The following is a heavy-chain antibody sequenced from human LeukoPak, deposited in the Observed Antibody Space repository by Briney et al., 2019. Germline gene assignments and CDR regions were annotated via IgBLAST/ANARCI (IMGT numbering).Heavy chain of an antibody. D-gene: IGHD3-22*01. CDR2: ISGSGGST. Sequence: GGSLRLSCAASGFTFSSYDMSWVRQAPGKGLEWVSAISGSGGSTYYADSVKGRFTISRDNSRNTLYLQMNSLRGEDTAVYYCAKGGSFYYDTSGYLYWGQGTLVTVSS. V-gene: IGHV3-23*01. J-gene: IGHJ4*02. CDR3: AKGGSFYYDTSGYLY. CDR1: GFTFSSYD.